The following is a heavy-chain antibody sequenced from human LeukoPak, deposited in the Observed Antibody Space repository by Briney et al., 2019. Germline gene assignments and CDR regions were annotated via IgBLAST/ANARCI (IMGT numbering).Heavy chain of an antibody. CDR3: AREGSYYDSSGYRPGAFDI. Sequence: GGSLRLSCAASGFTVSSNYMSWVRQAPGKGLEWVAVIWYDGSNKFYADSVKGRFTISRDNSQKTLYLQMNSLRAEDTAVYYCAREGSYYDSSGYRPGAFDIWGQGTMVTVSS. J-gene: IGHJ3*02. D-gene: IGHD3-22*01. CDR2: IWYDGSNK. CDR1: GFTVSSNY. V-gene: IGHV3-33*08.